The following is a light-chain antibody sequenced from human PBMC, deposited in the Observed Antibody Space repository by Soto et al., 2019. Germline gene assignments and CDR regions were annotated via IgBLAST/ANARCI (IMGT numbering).Light chain of an antibody. CDR1: QSVLDSSNNKNY. J-gene: IGKJ2*01. V-gene: IGKV4-1*01. CDR2: WTS. CDR3: QQYYSTPYT. Sequence: IVMTQSPDSLAVSLGERATINSRSSQSVLDSSNNKNYLTWYQLKPGQPPKVLIYWTSTRESGVPDRFSGSGSGTDFTLTISSLQAEDVAIYYCQQYYSTPYTFGQGTKLEIQ.